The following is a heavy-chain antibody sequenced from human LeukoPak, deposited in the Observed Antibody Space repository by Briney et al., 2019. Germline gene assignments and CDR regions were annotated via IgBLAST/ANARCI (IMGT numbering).Heavy chain of an antibody. D-gene: IGHD3-3*01. J-gene: IGHJ2*01. V-gene: IGHV4-4*07. CDR3: ARRRAIWSGYHHPNWYFDL. Sequence: SETLSLTCTVSGGSISSNYWSWIRQPAGKGLEWIGRIYASESTNYNPSLKSRVSMSVDTSKKQFSLNLSSVTAADTAVYYCARRRAIWSGYHHPNWYFDLWGRGTLVTVSS. CDR1: GGSISSNY. CDR2: IYASEST.